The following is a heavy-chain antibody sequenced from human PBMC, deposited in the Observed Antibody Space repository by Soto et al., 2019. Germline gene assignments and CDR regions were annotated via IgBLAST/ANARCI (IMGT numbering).Heavy chain of an antibody. Sequence: PGGSLRLSCAASGFTFSSYAMHWVRQAPGKGLEWVAVISYDGSNKYYADSVKGRFTIPRDNSKNTLYLQMNSLRAEDTAVYYCAREGLRFLEWLLPNRAFDYWGQGTLVTVSS. CDR3: AREGLRFLEWLLPNRAFDY. CDR1: GFTFSSYA. V-gene: IGHV3-30-3*01. CDR2: ISYDGSNK. D-gene: IGHD3-3*01. J-gene: IGHJ4*02.